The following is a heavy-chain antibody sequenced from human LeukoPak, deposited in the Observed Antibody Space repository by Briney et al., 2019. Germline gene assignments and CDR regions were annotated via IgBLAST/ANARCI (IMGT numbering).Heavy chain of an antibody. D-gene: IGHD3-22*01. Sequence: GGSLRLSCAASGFTFSSYGMHRVRQAPGKGLEWVAVISYDGSNKYYADSVKGRFTISRDNSKNTLYLQMNSLRAEDTAVYYCAKGKYYYDSSGYYAYWGQGTLVTVSS. J-gene: IGHJ4*02. V-gene: IGHV3-30*18. CDR3: AKGKYYYDSSGYYAY. CDR2: ISYDGSNK. CDR1: GFTFSSYG.